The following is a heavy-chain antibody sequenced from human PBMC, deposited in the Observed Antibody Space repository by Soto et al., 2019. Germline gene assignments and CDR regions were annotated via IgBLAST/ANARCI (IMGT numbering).Heavy chain of an antibody. CDR2: IYSGGST. Sequence: GSLRLSCAASGFTVSSNYMSWVRQAPGKGLEWVSVIYSGGSTYYADSVKGRFTISRDNSKNTLYLQMNSLRAEDTAVYYCARALSYYCSSTSCYEPAFDYWGQGTLVTVSS. V-gene: IGHV3-66*01. D-gene: IGHD2-2*01. J-gene: IGHJ4*02. CDR1: GFTVSSNY. CDR3: ARALSYYCSSTSCYEPAFDY.